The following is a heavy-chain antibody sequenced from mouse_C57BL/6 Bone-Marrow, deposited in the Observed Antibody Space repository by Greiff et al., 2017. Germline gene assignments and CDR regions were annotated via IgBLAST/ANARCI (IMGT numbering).Heavy chain of an antibody. D-gene: IGHD4-1*01. Sequence: QVQLKQPGAELVKPGASVKLSCKASGYTFTSYWMQWVKQRPGQGLEWIGEIDPSDSYTNYNQKFKGKATLTVDTSSSTAYMQLSSLTSEDSAVYYCARPPNWAPYAMDYWGQGTSVTVSS. CDR3: ARPPNWAPYAMDY. V-gene: IGHV1-50*01. CDR1: GYTFTSYW. CDR2: IDPSDSYT. J-gene: IGHJ4*01.